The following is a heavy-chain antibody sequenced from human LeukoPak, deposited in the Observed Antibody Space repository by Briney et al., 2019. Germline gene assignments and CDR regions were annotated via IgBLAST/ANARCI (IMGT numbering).Heavy chain of an antibody. V-gene: IGHV4-39*01. CDR2: IHYSGST. D-gene: IGHD2-2*01. CDR3: ARHLPYCSSTSCSPEPFDY. Sequence: WETLSLTCTVSGGSISSNTYYWGWIRRPPGKGLEWIGNIHYSGSTYYNPSLKSRVTISVDTSKNQFSLNLSSLTAADTAVYYCARHLPYCSSTSCSPEPFDYWGQGTLVTVSS. CDR1: GGSISSNTYY. J-gene: IGHJ4*02.